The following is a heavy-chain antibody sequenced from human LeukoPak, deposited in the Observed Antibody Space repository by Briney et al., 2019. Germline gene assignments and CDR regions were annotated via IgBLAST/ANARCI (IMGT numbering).Heavy chain of an antibody. D-gene: IGHD3-22*01. J-gene: IGHJ5*02. CDR3: ARLNNVGYYDSSGYYT. Sequence: ASVKVSCKASGYTFTNYGISWVRQAPGQGLEWMGWISAYNGNTNYAQKVQDRVTMTTGTSTSTAYMELRSLRSDDTAVYYCARLNNVGYYDSSGYYTWGQGTLVTVSS. CDR1: GYTFTNYG. CDR2: ISAYNGNT. V-gene: IGHV1-18*01.